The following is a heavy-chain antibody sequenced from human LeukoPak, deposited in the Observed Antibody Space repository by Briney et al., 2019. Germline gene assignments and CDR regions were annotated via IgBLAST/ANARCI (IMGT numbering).Heavy chain of an antibody. Sequence: ASVKVSCKASGYTFTSYDINWVRQATGQGLEWMGWMNPNSGNTGYAQKLQGRVTMTTDTSTSTAYMELRSLRSDDTAVYYCARAYTYYYGSGDNWFDPWGQGTLVTVSS. D-gene: IGHD3-10*01. CDR2: MNPNSGNT. V-gene: IGHV1-8*01. J-gene: IGHJ5*02. CDR1: GYTFTSYD. CDR3: ARAYTYYYGSGDNWFDP.